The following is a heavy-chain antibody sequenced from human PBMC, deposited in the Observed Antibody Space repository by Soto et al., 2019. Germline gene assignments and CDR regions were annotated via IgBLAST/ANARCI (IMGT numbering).Heavy chain of an antibody. CDR3: AKAYMTTVTTLPCDY. D-gene: IGHD4-17*01. CDR1: GFTFSSYG. V-gene: IGHV3-30*18. Sequence: QVQLVESGGGVVQPGRSLRLSCAASGFTFSSYGMHWVRQAPGKGLEWVAVISYDGSNKYYADSVKGRFTISRDNSKNTLYQQMNSLRAEDTAVYYCAKAYMTTVTTLPCDYWGQGTLVTVSS. CDR2: ISYDGSNK. J-gene: IGHJ4*02.